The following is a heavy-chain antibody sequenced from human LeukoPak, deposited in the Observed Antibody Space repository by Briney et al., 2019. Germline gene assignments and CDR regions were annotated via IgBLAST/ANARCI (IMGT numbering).Heavy chain of an antibody. J-gene: IGHJ4*02. CDR1: GLTISSYA. CDR3: AKDRAYCGGDCYSHYFDY. Sequence: GGSQRLSCAASGLTISSYAMSWVRQAPGKGLEWVSAISGSGGSTYYADSVKGRFTISRDNSKNTLYLQMNRLRAEDTAVYYCAKDRAYCGGDCYSHYFDYWGQGTLVTVSS. CDR2: ISGSGGST. D-gene: IGHD2-21*02. V-gene: IGHV3-23*01.